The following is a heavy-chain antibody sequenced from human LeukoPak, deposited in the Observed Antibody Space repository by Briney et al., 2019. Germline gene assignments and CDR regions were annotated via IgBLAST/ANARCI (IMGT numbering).Heavy chain of an antibody. D-gene: IGHD6-13*01. CDR3: ATLSDSSSDY. Sequence: ASVRVSCKAPGYTFTDYYMHWVRQAPGQGLEWMGRINPNSGGTSYAQDFQGRVTMTKDTSISTAYMELSRLRSDDTAVYYCATLSDSSSDYWGQGTLVTVSS. CDR1: GYTFTDYY. CDR2: INPNSGGT. J-gene: IGHJ4*02. V-gene: IGHV1-2*06.